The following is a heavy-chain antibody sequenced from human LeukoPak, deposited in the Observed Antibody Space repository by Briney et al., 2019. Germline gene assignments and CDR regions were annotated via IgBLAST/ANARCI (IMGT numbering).Heavy chain of an antibody. J-gene: IGHJ3*01. V-gene: IGHV5-51*01. CDR1: GYSFTSYW. Sequence: GESLKISCKGSGYSFTSYWIAWVRQMPGKGLEWMGIVYPDDSDVRYSPSFEGQVTFSADKSVTTAYLHLSSLEASDIATYFCARPRTAAAGHEAFDLWGQGTTVTLSS. D-gene: IGHD6-13*01. CDR2: VYPDDSDV. CDR3: ARPRTAAAGHEAFDL.